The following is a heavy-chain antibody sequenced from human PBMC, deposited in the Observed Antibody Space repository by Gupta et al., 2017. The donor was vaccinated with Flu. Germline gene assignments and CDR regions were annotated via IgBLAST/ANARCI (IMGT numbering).Heavy chain of an antibody. V-gene: IGHV4-39*01. J-gene: IGHJ3*02. CDR2: IYYSGNT. CDR3: ARHGNIVVVPAARAFDI. D-gene: IGHD2-2*01. Sequence: QLQLQESGPGLVKPSETLSLTCTVSGGSVSSSSHFWGWIRQPPGKGLEWIGSIYYSGNTYYSPSLESRVTISVETSKNQFSLKLNSVTAADTAVYYCARHGNIVVVPAARAFDIWGQGTMVTVSS. CDR1: GGSVSSSSHF.